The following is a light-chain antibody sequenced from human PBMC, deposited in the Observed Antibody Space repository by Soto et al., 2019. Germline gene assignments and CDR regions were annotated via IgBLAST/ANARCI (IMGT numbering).Light chain of an antibody. J-gene: IGKJ1*01. V-gene: IGKV3-20*01. Sequence: VLTQAPGTLSLSPGARATLSPRASGNVDSNYLAWYQQRPGQAPRLLIYGASNRATGIPDRFSGSGSGTDFTLTISRLEPEDFAVYYCQQYGISPRTFGQGTKVDIK. CDR1: GNVDSNY. CDR2: GAS. CDR3: QQYGISPRT.